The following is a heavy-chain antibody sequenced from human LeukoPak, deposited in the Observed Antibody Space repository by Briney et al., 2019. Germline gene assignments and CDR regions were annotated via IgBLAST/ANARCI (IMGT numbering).Heavy chain of an antibody. V-gene: IGHV1-8*03. CDR2: MNPNSGNT. J-gene: IGHJ4*02. D-gene: IGHD6-13*01. Sequence: ASVKVSGQASGYTFTSYDINWVRQATGQGLEWMGWMNPNSGNTGYAQKFQGRVTITRNTSISTAYMELSSLRSEDTAVYYCARGRGSSWPGNYWGQGALLTVSS. CDR3: ARGRGSSWPGNY. CDR1: GYTFTSYD.